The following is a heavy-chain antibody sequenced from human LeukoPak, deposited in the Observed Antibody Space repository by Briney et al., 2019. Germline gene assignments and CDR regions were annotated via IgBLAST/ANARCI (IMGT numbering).Heavy chain of an antibody. CDR1: GYTFTSYG. CDR3: ARDTSGGPYFDY. D-gene: IGHD4-23*01. J-gene: IGHJ4*02. Sequence: ASVKASCKASGYTFTSYGISWVRQAPGQGLEWVGWISAYNRDTNYAQKVQGRVTMTTDTSTTTAYMELRSLRSDDTAVYYCARDTSGGPYFDYWGQGTLVTVAS. V-gene: IGHV1-18*01. CDR2: ISAYNRDT.